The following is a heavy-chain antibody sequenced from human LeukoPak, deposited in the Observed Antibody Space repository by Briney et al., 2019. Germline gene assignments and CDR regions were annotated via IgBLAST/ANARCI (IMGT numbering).Heavy chain of an antibody. V-gene: IGHV4-4*09. CDR3: ARHQHQLVTGYDY. Sequence: SETLSLTCTVSGGSISSYCWNWIRQPPGKGLEWIGYICTSGSTNYNPSLMSRVTISVDTSKNQFSLRLISVTAADTAVYYCARHQHQLVTGYDYWGQGTLVTVSS. J-gene: IGHJ4*02. CDR1: GGSISSYC. CDR2: ICTSGST. D-gene: IGHD6-13*01.